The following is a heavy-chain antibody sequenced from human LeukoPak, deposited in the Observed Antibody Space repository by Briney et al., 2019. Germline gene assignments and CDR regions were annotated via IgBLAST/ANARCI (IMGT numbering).Heavy chain of an antibody. Sequence: GSLSLSFAASGFPFSSYGMHWVRQAPGKGLEWVAVISYDGSNKYYADSVKGRFTISRDNSKNTLYLQMNSLRAEDTAVYYCAKDSSGGYHDYWGQGTLVTVSS. CDR1: GFPFSSYG. V-gene: IGHV3-30*18. J-gene: IGHJ4*02. CDR2: ISYDGSNK. CDR3: AKDSSGGYHDY. D-gene: IGHD5-12*01.